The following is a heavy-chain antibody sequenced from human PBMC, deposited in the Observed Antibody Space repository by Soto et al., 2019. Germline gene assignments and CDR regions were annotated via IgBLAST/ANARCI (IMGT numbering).Heavy chain of an antibody. CDR2: IKQDGSEK. V-gene: IGHV3-7*01. Sequence: STRLACAACRFTVNSSGVSWVLQAPGKGLEWVANIKQDGSEKYYVDSVEGRFTISRDNAKNSLYLQMNSLRAEDTAVYYCARDGGDYDYVWGSYRGQKDDDAFDIWGQGPIVTVSS. CDR3: ARDGGDYDYVWGSYRGQKDDDAFDI. CDR1: RFTVNSSG. D-gene: IGHD3-16*02. J-gene: IGHJ3*02.